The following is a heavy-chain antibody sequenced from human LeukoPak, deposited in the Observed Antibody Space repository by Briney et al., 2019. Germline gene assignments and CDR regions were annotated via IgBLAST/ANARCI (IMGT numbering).Heavy chain of an antibody. CDR2: ISSSGSTM. CDR3: ASSSWYALDY. Sequence: GGSLRLSCAASGFTFSSYEMNWVRQAPGKGLEWISYISSSGSTMYYADSVKGRFTISRDNAKNSLYLQMNSLRAEDTAIYYCASSSWYALDYWGQGTLVTVCS. V-gene: IGHV3-48*03. D-gene: IGHD6-13*01. CDR1: GFTFSSYE. J-gene: IGHJ4*02.